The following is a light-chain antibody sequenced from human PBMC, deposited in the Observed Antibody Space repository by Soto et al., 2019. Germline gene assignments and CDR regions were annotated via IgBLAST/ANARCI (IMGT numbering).Light chain of an antibody. V-gene: IGKV3-15*01. J-gene: IGKJ4*01. CDR2: GAS. CDR3: QQYNNWPPLT. Sequence: EIVMTQSPATLSVSPGERATLSCRASQRVSSNLAWYQQKPGQAPRLLIYGASTRATGIPARCSGSGSGTEFTLTISSLQSEEFAVYYCQQYNNWPPLTFVGGTKVEIK. CDR1: QRVSSN.